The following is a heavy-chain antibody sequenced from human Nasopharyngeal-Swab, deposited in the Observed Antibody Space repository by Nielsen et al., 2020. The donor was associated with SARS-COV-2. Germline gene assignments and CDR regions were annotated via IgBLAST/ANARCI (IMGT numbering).Heavy chain of an antibody. J-gene: IGHJ4*02. Sequence: ASVKVSCTVSGYTLTELSMHWVRQAPGKGLEWMGGFDPEDGETIYAQKFQGRVTMTEDTSTDTAYMELSSLRSEDTAVYYCATYPLRSGYYTGREFDYWGQGTLVTVSS. CDR1: GYTLTELS. D-gene: IGHD3-3*01. CDR3: ATYPLRSGYYTGREFDY. V-gene: IGHV1-24*01. CDR2: FDPEDGET.